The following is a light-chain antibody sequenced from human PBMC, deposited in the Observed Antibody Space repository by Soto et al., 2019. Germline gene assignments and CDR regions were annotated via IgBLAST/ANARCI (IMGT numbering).Light chain of an antibody. CDR1: SSDVGAYKY. Sequence: QSALTQPPSASGSPGQSVTISCTGTSSDVGAYKYVSWYQQYPGKAPKLMIYEVSKRPSGVPARFSGSKSGNTASLTVSGLQSEDEADYYCTSYVGSDTWMFGGGTKLTVL. J-gene: IGLJ3*02. CDR3: TSYVGSDTWM. CDR2: EVS. V-gene: IGLV2-8*01.